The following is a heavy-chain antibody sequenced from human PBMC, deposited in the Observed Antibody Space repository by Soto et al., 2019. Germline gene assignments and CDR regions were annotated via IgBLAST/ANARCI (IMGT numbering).Heavy chain of an antibody. V-gene: IGHV3-74*01. D-gene: IGHD2-15*01. CDR2: INSDGSST. J-gene: IGHJ4*02. Sequence: GGSLRLSCAASGFTFSSYWMHWVRQAPGKGLVWVSHINSDGSSTSYADSVKGRFIISRDNAKNTLYLQMNSLRAEDTAVYYCVRTSLVVAAATREDYWGQGTLVTVSS. CDR3: VRTSLVVAAATREDY. CDR1: GFTFSSYW.